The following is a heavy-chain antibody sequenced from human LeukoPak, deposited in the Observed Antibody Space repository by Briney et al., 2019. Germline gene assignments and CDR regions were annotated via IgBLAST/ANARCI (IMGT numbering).Heavy chain of an antibody. CDR2: IFDVDNT. Sequence: GGSLRLSCAASGFTVSNNFMNWVRQAPGKGLEWVSVIFDVDNTYYADSVKDRFTISRDNSKNTLYLQMNSLRVEDTAVYYCTRDAPAGGKLDSWGQGTLVTVSS. D-gene: IGHD4-23*01. CDR1: GFTVSNNF. V-gene: IGHV3-66*01. J-gene: IGHJ4*02. CDR3: TRDAPAGGKLDS.